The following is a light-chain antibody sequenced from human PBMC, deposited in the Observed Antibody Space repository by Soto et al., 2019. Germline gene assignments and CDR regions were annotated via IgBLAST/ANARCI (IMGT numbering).Light chain of an antibody. CDR3: GTWDSSLSAYV. J-gene: IGLJ1*01. CDR1: SSNIGNNY. V-gene: IGLV1-51*01. Sequence: QSVLTQPPSVSAAPGQKVTISCSGSSSNIGNNYVSWYQQLPRTAPKLLIYDNNKRPSGIPDRFSGSKSGTSATLGITGLQTGDEADYYCGTWDSSLSAYVFGTGTKATVL. CDR2: DNN.